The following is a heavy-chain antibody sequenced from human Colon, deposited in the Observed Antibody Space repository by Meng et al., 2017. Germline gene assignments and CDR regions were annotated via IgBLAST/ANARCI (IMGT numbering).Heavy chain of an antibody. D-gene: IGHD3-10*01. J-gene: IGHJ6*02. CDR2: INTDGTDA. V-gene: IGHV3-74*01. CDR1: GFSFRNFW. Sequence: GESLKISCAASGFSFRNFWMHWVRQAPGKGLVWLSRINTDGTDATYADSVKGRFTISRDNAKNTLYLQMSSLRAEDTAVYYCARDLEGLWFGELLNGMDVWGQGTTVTVSS. CDR3: ARDLEGLWFGELLNGMDV.